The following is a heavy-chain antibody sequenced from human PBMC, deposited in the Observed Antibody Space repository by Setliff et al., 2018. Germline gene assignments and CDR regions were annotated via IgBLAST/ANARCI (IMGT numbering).Heavy chain of an antibody. V-gene: IGHV4-30-4*08. Sequence: PSETLSLTCTVSGGSTDSGDYYWNWIRQPPGKGLEWIGYIYFSGSTYYNPSLKSRVTISVDTSKNQFSLMLTPVTAADTAMYYCAKEYVVISFVRKTHQHYGMDVWGQGTTVTVSS. CDR2: IYFSGST. CDR1: GGSTDSGDYY. D-gene: IGHD2-21*01. CDR3: AKEYVVISFVRKTHQHYGMDV. J-gene: IGHJ6*02.